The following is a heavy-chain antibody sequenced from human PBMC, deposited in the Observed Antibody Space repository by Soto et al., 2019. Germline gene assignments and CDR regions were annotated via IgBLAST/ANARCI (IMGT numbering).Heavy chain of an antibody. CDR1: GFTFRSYS. CDR2: ISSTSSVI. V-gene: IGHV3-21*06. J-gene: IGHJ3*01. D-gene: IGHD2-2*02. Sequence: EVQLVESGGGLVKPGGSLRLSCVDSGFTFRSYSMNWVRQAPGKGLEWVASISSTSSVIWYADSLKGRFTISRDNAKNSLFLPMDSLRADDTAVYYCLRGGRGYTRDDVLDAWGHGTMVTVSS. CDR3: LRGGRGYTRDDVLDA.